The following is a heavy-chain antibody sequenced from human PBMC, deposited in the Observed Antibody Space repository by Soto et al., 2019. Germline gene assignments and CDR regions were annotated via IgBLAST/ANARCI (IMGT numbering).Heavy chain of an antibody. Sequence: VKVSCKASGGTFSSYAISWVRQAPGQGREWMGGIIPIFGTANYAQKFQGRVTITADESTSTAYMELSSLGSEDTAVYYCARDRISIAALPNWFDPWGQGTLVTVSS. CDR3: ARDRISIAALPNWFDP. J-gene: IGHJ5*02. CDR2: IIPIFGTA. CDR1: GGTFSSYA. V-gene: IGHV1-69*13. D-gene: IGHD6-6*01.